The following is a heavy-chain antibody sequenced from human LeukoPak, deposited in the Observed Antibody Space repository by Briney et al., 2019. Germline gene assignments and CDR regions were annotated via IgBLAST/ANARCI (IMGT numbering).Heavy chain of an antibody. V-gene: IGHV4-34*01. Sequence: SETLSLTCAVYGGSFSGYYWSWIRQPPGKGLEWIGEINHSGSTNYNPSLKSRVTISVDASKNQFSLKLSSVTAADTAVYYCAKTVTGYWYFDLWGRGTLVTVSS. J-gene: IGHJ2*01. CDR1: GGSFSGYY. CDR3: AKTVTGYWYFDL. CDR2: INHSGST. D-gene: IGHD6-19*01.